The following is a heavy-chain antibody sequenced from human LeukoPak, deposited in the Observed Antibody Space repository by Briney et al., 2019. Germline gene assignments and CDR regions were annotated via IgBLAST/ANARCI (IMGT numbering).Heavy chain of an antibody. CDR1: GYTFTSYD. D-gene: IGHD4-17*01. CDR3: ARGFSGAYYYYYGMDV. CDR2: MNPNSGNT. Sequence: ASVKVSCKASGYTFTSYDINWVRQATGQGLEWMGWMNPNSGNTGYAQKFQGRVTMTRNTSISTAYMELSSLRSEDTAVYYCARGFSGAYYYYYGMDVWGQGTTVTVSS. V-gene: IGHV1-8*01. J-gene: IGHJ6*02.